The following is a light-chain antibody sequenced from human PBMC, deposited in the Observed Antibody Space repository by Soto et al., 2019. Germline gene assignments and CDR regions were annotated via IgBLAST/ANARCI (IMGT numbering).Light chain of an antibody. V-gene: IGKV3-20*01. CDR1: QSVWNTY. CDR3: QQYGSSPLT. J-gene: IGKJ4*01. Sequence: EIVLTQSPGTLSLSPGERATLSCRASQSVWNTYLVWYQQKPGQAPRFLMYDASTRATGIPDRFSGSGSGTDFTLTISRLEPEDFAVYYCQQYGSSPLTFGGGTKVEIK. CDR2: DAS.